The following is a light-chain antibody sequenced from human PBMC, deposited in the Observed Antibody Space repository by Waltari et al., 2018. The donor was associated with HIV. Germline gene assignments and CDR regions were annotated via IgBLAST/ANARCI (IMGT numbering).Light chain of an antibody. CDR1: SSDIGYFKF. CDR3: SSYTSGSTWV. Sequence: QSALTQPASVSGSPGQSITISCPGTSSDIGYFKFVSWYQQHPGKAPKLMIYDVSSRPSGVSDRISGSKSGNTASLTISGLQPEDEADYYCSSYTSGSTWVFGGGTKVTVL. J-gene: IGLJ3*02. V-gene: IGLV2-14*03. CDR2: DVS.